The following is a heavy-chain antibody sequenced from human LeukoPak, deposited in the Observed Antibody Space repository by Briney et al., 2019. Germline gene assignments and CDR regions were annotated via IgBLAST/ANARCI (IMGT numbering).Heavy chain of an antibody. V-gene: IGHV3-9*01. D-gene: IGHD3-3*01. Sequence: GGSLRLSCVASGFSFDDYAMHWVRQAPAKGVEWVSGVSWYSGSIGYADSVKGRFTIFRDNAKNSLYLQMNSLRAEDKASDYCAKGPYDLWSTWFDPWGQGTLVTVSS. CDR1: GFSFDDYA. J-gene: IGHJ5*02. CDR3: AKGPYDLWSTWFDP. CDR2: VSWYSGSI.